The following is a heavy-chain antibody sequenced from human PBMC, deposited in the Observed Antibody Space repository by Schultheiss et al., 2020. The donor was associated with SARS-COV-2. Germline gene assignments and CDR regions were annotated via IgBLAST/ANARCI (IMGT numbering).Heavy chain of an antibody. CDR1: GFTFSSYD. V-gene: IGHV3-13*01. J-gene: IGHJ6*02. Sequence: GGSLRLSCAASGFTFSSYDMHWVRQATGKGLEWVSAIGTAGDTYYPGSVKGRFTISRENAKNSLYLQMNSLRAEDTAVYYCARARGGNYYYGMDVWGQGTTVTVSS. D-gene: IGHD3-16*01. CDR3: ARARGGNYYYGMDV. CDR2: IGTAGDT.